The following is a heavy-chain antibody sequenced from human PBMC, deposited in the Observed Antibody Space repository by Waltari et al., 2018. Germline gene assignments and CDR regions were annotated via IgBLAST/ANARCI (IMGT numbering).Heavy chain of an antibody. CDR2: IYHSGST. Sequence: QVQLQESGPGLVKPSETLSLTCAVSGYSISSGYYWGWIRQPPGKGLEWIGSIYHSGSTYYNPSLKSRFTISVDTSKNQFSLKLSSVTAADTAVYYCARQLGSSIAALGFDLWGRGTLVTVSS. V-gene: IGHV4-38-2*01. D-gene: IGHD6-6*01. J-gene: IGHJ2*01. CDR3: ARQLGSSIAALGFDL. CDR1: GYSISSGYY.